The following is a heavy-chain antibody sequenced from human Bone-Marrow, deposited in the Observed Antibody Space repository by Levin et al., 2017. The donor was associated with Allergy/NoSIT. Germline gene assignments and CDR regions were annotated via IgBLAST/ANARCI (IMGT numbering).Heavy chain of an antibody. CDR3: ARADFPDYYDSSPGDY. J-gene: IGHJ4*02. CDR2: IWYDGSNK. D-gene: IGHD3-22*01. V-gene: IGHV3-33*01. Sequence: GESLKISCAASGFTFSSYGMHWVRQAPGKGLEWVAVIWYDGSNKYYADSVKGRFTISRDNSKNTLYLQMNSLRAEDTAVYYCARADFPDYYDSSPGDYWGQGTLVTVSS. CDR1: GFTFSSYG.